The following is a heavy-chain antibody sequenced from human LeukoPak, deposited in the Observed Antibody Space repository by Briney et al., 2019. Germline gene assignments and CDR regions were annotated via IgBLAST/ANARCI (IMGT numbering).Heavy chain of an antibody. J-gene: IGHJ4*02. CDR3: ASPYPYNNGPIDY. D-gene: IGHD4-11*01. CDR1: GYTFTGYY. V-gene: IGHV1-2*02. Sequence: PSVKVSCKASGYTFTGYYMHWVRQAPGQGLEWTGWINPNSGGTNYAQNFQGRVTMTRDTSISTAYMELSRLRSDDTAVYYCASPYPYNNGPIDYWGQGTLVTVSS. CDR2: INPNSGGT.